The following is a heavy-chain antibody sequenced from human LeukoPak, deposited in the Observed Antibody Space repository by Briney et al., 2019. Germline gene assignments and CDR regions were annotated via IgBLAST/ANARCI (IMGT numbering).Heavy chain of an antibody. CDR3: ARNRGYGGYDSDY. Sequence: PGGSLRLSCAASGFSFSDYYMSWIRQAPGKGLEWVSYISSSGTTIYYADSVKGRFTISRDNAKNSLYLQMNSQRAEDTAVYYCARNRGYGGYDSDYWGQGTLVTVSS. D-gene: IGHD5-12*01. J-gene: IGHJ4*02. V-gene: IGHV3-11*01. CDR1: GFSFSDYY. CDR2: ISSSGTTI.